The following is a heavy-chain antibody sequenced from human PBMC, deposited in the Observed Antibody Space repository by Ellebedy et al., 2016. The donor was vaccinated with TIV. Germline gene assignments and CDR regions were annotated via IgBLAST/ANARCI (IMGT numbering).Heavy chain of an antibody. CDR2: ISASGLST. Sequence: GESLKISCAASGFTFSRYGLIWVRQTPGKGLEWVSFISASGLSTYYADSVKGRFTISRDNSKNTLSLQMNNLRAEDTAVYYCAKDQSHVIALGGYFDYWGRGTLVSVSS. CDR1: GFTFSRYG. CDR3: AKDQSHVIALGGYFDY. J-gene: IGHJ4*02. V-gene: IGHV3-23*01. D-gene: IGHD3-22*01.